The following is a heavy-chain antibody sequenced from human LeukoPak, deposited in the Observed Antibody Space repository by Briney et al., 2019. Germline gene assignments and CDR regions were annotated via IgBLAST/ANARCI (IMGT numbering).Heavy chain of an antibody. Sequence: SQTLSLTCAVSADSLSSVYCSWDRQPPGKGLEWNGYIYYTGSTNYNPSIKSRVTISVDTSKNQFSLKLSSVTAADTAVYYCARLATPSTMAARGRSWFECWGQGTLVTVSS. CDR1: ADSLSSVY. J-gene: IGHJ4*02. CDR3: ARLATPSTMAARGRSWFEC. CDR2: IYYTGST. V-gene: IGHV4-59*01. D-gene: IGHD6-6*01.